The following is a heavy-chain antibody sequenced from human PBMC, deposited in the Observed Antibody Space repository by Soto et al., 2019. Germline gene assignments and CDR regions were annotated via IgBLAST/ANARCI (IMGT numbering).Heavy chain of an antibody. J-gene: IGHJ6*03. D-gene: IGHD6-6*01. CDR3: ARDREYSSSSYYYYYMDV. CDR2: IIPILGIA. V-gene: IGHV1-69*08. CDR1: GGTFSSYT. Sequence: QVQLVQSGAEVKKPGSSVKVSCKASGGTFSSYTISWVRQAPGQGLECMGRIIPILGIANYAQKFQGRVTNPQDKSTSKIYMGLSSLRAEDTAVYYCARDREYSSSSYYYYYMDVWGKGTTVTVSS.